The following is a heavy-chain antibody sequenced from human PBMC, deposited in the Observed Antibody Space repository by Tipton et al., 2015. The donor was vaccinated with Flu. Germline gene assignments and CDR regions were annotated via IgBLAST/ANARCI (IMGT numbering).Heavy chain of an antibody. V-gene: IGHV3-23*01. J-gene: IGHJ3*02. D-gene: IGHD1-20*01. CDR1: GFTFVNYA. CDR2: ITGSGGTT. Sequence: SLRLSCTTSGFTFVNYAMNWVRQAPGKGLEWVSHITGSGGTTYYADSVKGRFTISRDNSKNTLYLQMNYLRADDTAVYYCAKGNNWNTDLRGCFDIWGPGTVVTVSS. CDR3: AKGNNWNTDLRGCFDI.